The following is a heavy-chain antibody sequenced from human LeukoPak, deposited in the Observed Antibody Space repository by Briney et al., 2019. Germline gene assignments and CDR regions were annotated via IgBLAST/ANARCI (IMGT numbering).Heavy chain of an antibody. V-gene: IGHV1-24*01. CDR1: GYTLTELS. CDR3: ATAYRYSYGKFDY. Sequence: GSVTVSCKVSGYTLTELSMHWVRQAPGKGREWMGGFYPEDGERIYAQKFQGRVTMTEDTSTDTAYMELSSLRSEDTAVYYCATAYRYSYGKFDYWGQGTLVTVSS. D-gene: IGHD5-18*01. CDR2: FYPEDGER. J-gene: IGHJ4*02.